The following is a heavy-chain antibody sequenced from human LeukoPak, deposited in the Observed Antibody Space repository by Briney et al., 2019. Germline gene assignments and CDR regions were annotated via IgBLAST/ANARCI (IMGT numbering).Heavy chain of an antibody. Sequence: GGSLRLSCAASGFTFSDYWMHWVRDAPGKGLMWVSRIAGDGGSISYADSVKGRFTISRDNAKNTLYLQMNSLRAEDTALYYCAKDEDYYGSGSFDYWGQGTLVTVSS. CDR2: IAGDGGSI. V-gene: IGHV3-74*01. CDR3: AKDEDYYGSGSFDY. D-gene: IGHD3-10*01. J-gene: IGHJ4*02. CDR1: GFTFSDYW.